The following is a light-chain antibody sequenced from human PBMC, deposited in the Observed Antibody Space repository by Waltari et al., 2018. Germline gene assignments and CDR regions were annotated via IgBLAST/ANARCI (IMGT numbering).Light chain of an antibody. CDR2: GAS. CDR1: KSISSN. J-gene: IGKJ1*01. CDR3: QQYNNWPLL. Sequence: EIVMTQSPATLSASPGERATLPCRASKSISSNLAWYQQKPGQAPRLLFYGASIRATGIPARFSGSGSGTEFTLTINSMQSEDFAVYYCQQYNNWPLLFGQGTKVEIK. V-gene: IGKV3-15*01.